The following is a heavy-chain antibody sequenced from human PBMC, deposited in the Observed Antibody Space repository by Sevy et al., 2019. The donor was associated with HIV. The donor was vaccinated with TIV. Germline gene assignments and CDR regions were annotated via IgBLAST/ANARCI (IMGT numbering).Heavy chain of an antibody. V-gene: IGHV3-30*02. CDR3: AKVPAGGTTLYYYYYMDV. CDR2: IRHDGSNK. J-gene: IGHJ6*03. CDR1: GFTFSSYV. Sequence: GGSLRLSCAASGFTFSSYVMHWVRQAPGKGLEWVAFIRHDGSNKYYADSVKGRFTISRDNSKNTLYLQMNSLRAEDTAVYYCAKVPAGGTTLYYYYYMDVWGKGTTVTVSS. D-gene: IGHD1-7*01.